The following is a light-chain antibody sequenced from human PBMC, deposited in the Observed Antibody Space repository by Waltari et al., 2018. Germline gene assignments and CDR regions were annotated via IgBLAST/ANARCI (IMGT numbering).Light chain of an antibody. Sequence: DIVMTQSPDSLAVSLGERATINCKSSQSVLYSSNNKNYLAWYQQKPGQPPKLLIYWASTRESGVPDRFSGSGSETEFTLTISSLQAEDVAVYNCQQYYSTPPTFGPGTKVDIE. CDR3: QQYYSTPPT. CDR2: WAS. V-gene: IGKV4-1*01. CDR1: QSVLYSSNNKNY. J-gene: IGKJ3*01.